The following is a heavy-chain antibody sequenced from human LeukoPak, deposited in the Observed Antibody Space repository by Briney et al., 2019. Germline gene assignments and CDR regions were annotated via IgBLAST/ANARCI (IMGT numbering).Heavy chain of an antibody. J-gene: IGHJ4*02. V-gene: IGHV3-33*01. D-gene: IGHD1-1*01. CDR1: GFTFSSYG. Sequence: GGSLRLSCAASGFTFSSYGMHWVRQAPGKGLEWVAVIWYDGSYKFYADFVKGRFTISRDNSKNTLYLQMNSLRAEDTAVYFCAREQLTAYYFDYWAREPWSPSPQ. CDR2: IWYDGSYK. CDR3: AREQLTAYYFDY.